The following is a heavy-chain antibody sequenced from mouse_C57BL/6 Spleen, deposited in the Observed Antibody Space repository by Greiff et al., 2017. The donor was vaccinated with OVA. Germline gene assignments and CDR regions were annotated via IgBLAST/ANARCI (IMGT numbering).Heavy chain of an antibody. J-gene: IGHJ1*03. Sequence: VQLQQSGAELVRPGASVKLSCKASGYTFTDYYINWVKQRPGQGLEWIARIYPGSGNTYYNEKFKGKATLTAEKSSSTAYMQLSSLTSEDSAVYFCARGGYGSSRGYFDVWGTGTTVTVSS. CDR1: GYTFTDYY. V-gene: IGHV1-76*01. CDR2: IYPGSGNT. D-gene: IGHD1-1*01. CDR3: ARGGYGSSRGYFDV.